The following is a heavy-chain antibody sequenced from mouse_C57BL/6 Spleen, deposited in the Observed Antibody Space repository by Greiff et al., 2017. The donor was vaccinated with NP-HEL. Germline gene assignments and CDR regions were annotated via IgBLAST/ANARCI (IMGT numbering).Heavy chain of an antibody. CDR3: ARSREITTVVDY. CDR2: INPNYGTT. J-gene: IGHJ2*01. D-gene: IGHD1-1*01. CDR1: GYSFTDYN. V-gene: IGHV1-39*01. Sequence: EVKLMESGPELVKPGASVKISCKASGYSFTDYNMNWVKQSNGKSLEWIGVINPNYGTTSYNQKFKGKATLTVDQSSSTAYMQLNSLTSEDSAVYYCARSREITTVVDYWGQGTTLTVSS.